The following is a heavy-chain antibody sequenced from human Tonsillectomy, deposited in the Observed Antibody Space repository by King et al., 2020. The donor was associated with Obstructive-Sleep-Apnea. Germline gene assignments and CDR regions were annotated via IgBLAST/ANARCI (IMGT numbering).Heavy chain of an antibody. CDR1: GGSINSILYY. CDR3: ARGYSSTWHIEY. V-gene: IGHV4-39*07. CDR2: IYYDGTT. J-gene: IGHJ4*02. D-gene: IGHD6-13*01. Sequence: QLQESGPGLVKPSETLSLTCSVSGGSINSILYYWGWIRQSPGKGLQWIGAIYYDGTTYYNASLKSRVTIFIDTSKNQFSLKLSSVTAADTAVYYCARGYSSTWHIEYWGPGTLVTVSS.